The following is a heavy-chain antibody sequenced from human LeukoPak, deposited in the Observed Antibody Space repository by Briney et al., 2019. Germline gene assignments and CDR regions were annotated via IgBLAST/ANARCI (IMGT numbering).Heavy chain of an antibody. V-gene: IGHV4-59*01. D-gene: IGHD1-14*01. J-gene: IGHJ3*02. CDR3: ARYRNEALFAFDI. CDR2: IYYSGST. Sequence: SETLSLTCTVSGGSISNYYWSWIRQPPGKELEWIGYIYYSGSTNYNPSLISRVTISVDTSKTQFSLKLSSVTAADTAVYYCARYRNEALFAFDIWGQGTMVTVSS. CDR1: GGSISNYY.